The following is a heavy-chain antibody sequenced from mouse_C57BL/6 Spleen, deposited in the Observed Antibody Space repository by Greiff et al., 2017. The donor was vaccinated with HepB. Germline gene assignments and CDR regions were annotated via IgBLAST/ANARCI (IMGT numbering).Heavy chain of an antibody. J-gene: IGHJ2*01. D-gene: IGHD2-1*01. V-gene: IGHV1-22*01. CDR1: GYTFTDYN. CDR3: ASGRNFDYFDY. CDR2: INPNNGGT. Sequence: VQLQQSGPELVKPGASVKMSCKASGYTFTDYNMHWVKQSHGKSLEWIGYINPNNGGTSYNQKFKGKATLTVNKSSSTAYMELRSLTSEDSAVYYCASGRNFDYFDYWGQGTTLTVSS.